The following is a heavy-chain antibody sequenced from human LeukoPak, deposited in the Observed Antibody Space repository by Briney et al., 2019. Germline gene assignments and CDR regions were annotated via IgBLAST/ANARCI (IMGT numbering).Heavy chain of an antibody. D-gene: IGHD5-18*01. J-gene: IGHJ4*02. Sequence: GGSLRLSCAASGFTFSRYAMSWVRQAPGKGLEWASGITNSGGSTYYADSVKGRFTISRDNSKNTLYLQMNSLRADDTAVYYCAKTRSIEYTYGKFDYWGQGTLVTVSS. V-gene: IGHV3-23*01. CDR3: AKTRSIEYTYGKFDY. CDR1: GFTFSRYA. CDR2: ITNSGGST.